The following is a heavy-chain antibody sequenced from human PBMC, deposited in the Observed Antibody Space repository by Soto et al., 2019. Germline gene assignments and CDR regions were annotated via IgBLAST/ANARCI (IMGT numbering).Heavy chain of an antibody. CDR1: GYTFTSYD. V-gene: IGHV1-8*01. J-gene: IGHJ6*02. CDR3: ARVGSGSYPYYYYGMDV. CDR2: MNPNSGNT. Sequence: ASVKVSCKASGYTFTSYDINWVRQATGQGLEWMGWMNPNSGNTGYAQKFQGRVTMTWNTSISTAYMELSSLRSEDTAVYYCARVGSGSYPYYYYGMDVWGQGTTVTVSS. D-gene: IGHD3-10*01.